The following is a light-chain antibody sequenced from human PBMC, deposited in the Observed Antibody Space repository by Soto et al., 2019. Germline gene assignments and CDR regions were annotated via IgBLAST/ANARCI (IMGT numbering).Light chain of an antibody. CDR1: SSDVGGYKY. V-gene: IGLV2-8*01. J-gene: IGLJ3*02. Sequence: QSALTQPPSASGSPGQSVTISCTGTSSDVGGYKYVSWYQQHPGKAPKLMIFEVSRRPSGVPDRFSGSKSGNTASLTVSGLQVEDEADYYCSSYAGRNTWVFGGGTKLTVL. CDR3: SSYAGRNTWV. CDR2: EVS.